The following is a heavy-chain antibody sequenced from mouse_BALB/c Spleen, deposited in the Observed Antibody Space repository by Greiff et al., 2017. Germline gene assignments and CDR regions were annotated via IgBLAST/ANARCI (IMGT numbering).Heavy chain of an antibody. CDR2: ISSGSSTI. CDR1: GFTFSSFG. D-gene: IGHD2-4*01. J-gene: IGHJ2*01. Sequence: EVMLVESGGGLVQPGGSRKLSCAASGFTFSSFGMHWVRQAPEKGLEWVAYISSGSSTIYYADTVKGRFTISRDNPKNTLFLQMTSLRSEDTAMYYCARSRDDYYFDYWGQGTTLTVSS. CDR3: ARSRDDYYFDY. V-gene: IGHV5-17*02.